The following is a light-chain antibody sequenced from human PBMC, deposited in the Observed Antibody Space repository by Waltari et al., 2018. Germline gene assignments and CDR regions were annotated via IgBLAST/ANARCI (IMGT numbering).Light chain of an antibody. Sequence: DIQMTQSPSSLSASVGDRVTIPCQASQDIVNFLNWYQQKPGKAPKLLIYGASNLQTGVPSRFSGSGSGTYFTFTISSLQPEDIATYYCQQYENLPPLTFGGGTKVEIK. V-gene: IGKV1-33*01. CDR1: QDIVNF. CDR3: QQYENLPPLT. CDR2: GAS. J-gene: IGKJ4*01.